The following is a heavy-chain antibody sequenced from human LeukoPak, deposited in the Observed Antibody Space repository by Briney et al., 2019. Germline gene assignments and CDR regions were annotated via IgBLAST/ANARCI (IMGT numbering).Heavy chain of an antibody. CDR1: GGAITSGGYS. CDR2: IYDRGPA. D-gene: IGHD2-2*01. J-gene: IGHJ5*02. Sequence: KSSETLSLTCTVSGGAITSGGYSWNWIRQPPGKGLEWIGCIYDRGPAYYNPSLKSRFTISVDRPKNQFFLNVTSLTAADTAVYYCARSRQASGLFSSWGQGTLVVVSS. V-gene: IGHV4-30-2*01. CDR3: ARSRQASGLFSS.